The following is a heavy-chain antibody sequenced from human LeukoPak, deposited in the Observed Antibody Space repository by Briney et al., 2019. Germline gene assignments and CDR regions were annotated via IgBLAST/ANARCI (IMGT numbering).Heavy chain of an antibody. V-gene: IGHV1-2*02. D-gene: IGHD3-3*01. CDR1: GYTFTGYY. Sequence: ASVKVSCKASGYTFTGYYMHWMRQAPGQGLEWMGWINPNSGGTNYAQKFQGRVTMTRDTSISTAYMELSRLRSDDTAVYYCARGFNDFWSGYYSYWGQGTLVTVSS. CDR2: INPNSGGT. CDR3: ARGFNDFWSGYYSY. J-gene: IGHJ4*02.